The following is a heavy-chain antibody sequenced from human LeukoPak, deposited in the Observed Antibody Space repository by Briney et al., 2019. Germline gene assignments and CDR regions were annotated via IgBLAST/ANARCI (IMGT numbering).Heavy chain of an antibody. V-gene: IGHV4-4*07. J-gene: IGHJ6*03. CDR2: IYTSGST. Sequence: PSETLSLTCTVSGGSISSYYWSWIRQPAGKGLEWIGRIYTSGSTNYNPSLKSRVTMSVDTSKNQFSLKLSSVTAADTAVYYCARDTARGVSGYYYYYYMDVWGKGTTVNVSS. CDR1: GGSISSYY. CDR3: ARDTARGVSGYYYYYYMDV. D-gene: IGHD3-10*01.